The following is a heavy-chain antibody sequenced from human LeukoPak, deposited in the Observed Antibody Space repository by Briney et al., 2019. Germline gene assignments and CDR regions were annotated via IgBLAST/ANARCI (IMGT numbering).Heavy chain of an antibody. J-gene: IGHJ4*02. Sequence: PSETLSLTCSVSGGSISDYYYNWIRQAPGKGLEWIGNIYYSGKSNYSPSLKSRVTMSIDTTKNQVSLRLTSVTVADTAVYYCAREEALGSGSFDYWGQGTLVTVSS. V-gene: IGHV4-59*01. D-gene: IGHD1-26*01. CDR3: AREEALGSGSFDY. CDR2: IYYSGKS. CDR1: GGSISDYY.